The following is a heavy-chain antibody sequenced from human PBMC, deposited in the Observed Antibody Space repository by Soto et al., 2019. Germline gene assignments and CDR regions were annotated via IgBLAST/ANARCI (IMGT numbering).Heavy chain of an antibody. CDR1: GFTFSSYA. CDR2: ISSSGSTI. Sequence: EVQLLESGGGLVQPGGSLRLSCAASGFTFSSYAMSWVRQAPGKGLEWVSYISSSGSTIYYADSVKGRFTISRDNAKNSLYLQMNSLRAEDTAVYYCARGLDYGGDGYYYGMDVWGQGTTVTVSS. D-gene: IGHD4-17*01. J-gene: IGHJ6*02. V-gene: IGHV3-48*04. CDR3: ARGLDYGGDGYYYGMDV.